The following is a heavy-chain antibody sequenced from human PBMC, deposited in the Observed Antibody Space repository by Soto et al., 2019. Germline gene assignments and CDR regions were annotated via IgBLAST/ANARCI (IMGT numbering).Heavy chain of an antibody. CDR1: GFTFSDYY. CDR2: ITRSGTTT. D-gene: IGHD2-15*01. J-gene: IGHJ4*02. CDR3: ARYVAGGSLSQDFDY. Sequence: GGSLRLSCAASGFTFSDYYMSWIRQAPGKGLEWVSYITRSGTTTYYIDSVKGRFTISRDNAKNSLYLQMNSLRADDTAVFYCARYVAGGSLSQDFDYWGQGALVTVSS. V-gene: IGHV3-11*01.